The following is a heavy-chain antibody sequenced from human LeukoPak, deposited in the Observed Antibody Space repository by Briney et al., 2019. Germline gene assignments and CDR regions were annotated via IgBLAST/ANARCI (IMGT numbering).Heavy chain of an antibody. CDR2: IYYSGST. Sequence: SQTLSLTCTVSGGSISSGGYYWSWIRQHPGKGLEWIGYIYYSGSTYYNPSLKSRVTISVDTSKNQFSLKLSSVTAADTAVYYCARRFTMRGSILSWGQGTLVTVSS. J-gene: IGHJ5*02. D-gene: IGHD3-22*01. CDR1: GGSISSGGYY. V-gene: IGHV4-31*03. CDR3: ARRFTMRGSILS.